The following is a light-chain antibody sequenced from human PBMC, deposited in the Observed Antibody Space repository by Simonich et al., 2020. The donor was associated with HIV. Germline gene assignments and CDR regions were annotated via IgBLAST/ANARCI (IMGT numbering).Light chain of an antibody. Sequence: EIVMTQSPATLSVSPGVRATHSCRASQSISSNLAWYQQKPDQAHRLLIYSASTRATSIPARFSGSGSGTELTLTISSMQSEDFAVYYCQQRSNWPPIFTFGPGTKVDI. CDR2: SAS. CDR3: QQRSNWPPIFT. V-gene: IGKV3-15*01. J-gene: IGKJ3*01. CDR1: QSISSN.